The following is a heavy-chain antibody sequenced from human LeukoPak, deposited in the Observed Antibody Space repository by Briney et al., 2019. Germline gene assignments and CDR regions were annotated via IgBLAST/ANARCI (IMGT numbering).Heavy chain of an antibody. Sequence: GGSLRLSCAASGFTFNNYTMSWVRQAPGKGLEWVSTISIKGDRTYYVDSVKGRFTISRDNSNSTLFLQMNSLGAEDTAIYYCANKGTVVTQGLYFDYLGQGILVTV. V-gene: IGHV3-23*01. D-gene: IGHD4-23*01. CDR1: GFTFNNYT. CDR2: ISIKGDRT. CDR3: ANKGTVVTQGLYFDY. J-gene: IGHJ4*02.